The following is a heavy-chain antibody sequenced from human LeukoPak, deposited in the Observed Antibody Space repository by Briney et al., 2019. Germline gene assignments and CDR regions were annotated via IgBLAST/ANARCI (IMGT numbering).Heavy chain of an antibody. Sequence: GASVKVSCKASGYTFTSYYMHWVRQAPGQGLEWMGWINPNSGGTNYAQKFQGWVTMTRDTSISTAYMELGRLRSDDTAVYYCARVGIAARRYYFDYWGQGTLVTVSS. CDR2: INPNSGGT. V-gene: IGHV1-2*04. CDR1: GYTFTSYY. CDR3: ARVGIAARRYYFDY. D-gene: IGHD6-6*01. J-gene: IGHJ4*02.